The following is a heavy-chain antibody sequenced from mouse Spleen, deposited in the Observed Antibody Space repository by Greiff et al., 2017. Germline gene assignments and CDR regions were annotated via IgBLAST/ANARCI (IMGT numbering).Heavy chain of an antibody. Sequence: VQLKESGGGLVKPGGSLKLSCAASGFTFSSYAMSWVRQTPEKRLEWVATISDGGSYTYYPDNVKGRFTISRDNAKNNLYLQMSHLKSEDTAMYYCARDNTFSSLAWFAYWGQGTLVTVSA. D-gene: IGHD1-1*01. CDR1: GFTFSSYA. CDR2: ISDGGSYT. CDR3: ARDNTFSSLAWFAY. V-gene: IGHV5-4*01. J-gene: IGHJ3*01.